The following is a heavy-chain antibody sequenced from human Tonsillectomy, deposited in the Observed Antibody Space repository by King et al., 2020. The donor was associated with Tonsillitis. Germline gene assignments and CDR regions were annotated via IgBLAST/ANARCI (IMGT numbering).Heavy chain of an antibody. CDR2: IRSKAYGVTT. CDR3: TGESGGGIVVVVADDS. D-gene: IGHD2-15*01. J-gene: IGHJ4*02. V-gene: IGHV3-49*04. Sequence: VQLVESGGGLVQPGRSLRLSCTASGFTFGDYAMSWVRQAPGKGLEWVGFIRSKAYGVTTEYAASVKGRFTISRDDSKSIAYLQMNSLKTEDTAVYYCTGESGGGIVVVVADDSWGQGTLVTVSS. CDR1: GFTFGDYA.